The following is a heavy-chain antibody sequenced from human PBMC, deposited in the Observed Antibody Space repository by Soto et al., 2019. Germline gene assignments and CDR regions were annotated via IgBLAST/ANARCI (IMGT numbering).Heavy chain of an antibody. D-gene: IGHD2-2*01. J-gene: IGHJ5*01. CDR1: GFNFSSYS. V-gene: IGHV3-48*01. CDR3: ARDCPGSSTTCYGNEWFDS. Sequence: EVQLVESGGGLVQPGGSLRLSCAASGFNFSSYSMNWVRQAPGKGLEWVSYISSSRSTIYYADSVKGRFTISRDNAKNSLYLQMNSLRAEDTAVYYCARDCPGSSTTCYGNEWFDSWGQGTLVTVSS. CDR2: ISSSRSTI.